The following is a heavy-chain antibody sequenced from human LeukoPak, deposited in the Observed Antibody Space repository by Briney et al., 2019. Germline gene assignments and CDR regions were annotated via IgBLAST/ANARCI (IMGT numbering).Heavy chain of an antibody. V-gene: IGHV3-13*01. D-gene: IGHD1-1*01. J-gene: IGHJ3*02. CDR3: VLGAYWNDDKNAFHI. CDR1: GLTFSSYD. Sequence: PGGSLRLSCAASGLTFSSYDMHWVRQVPGEGLEWVSSIGGTGDIYYAGSVKGRFTVSRDNAKKSLYLQMSSLRAGDTAVYFCVLGAYWNDDKNAFHIWGQGQWSPSLQ. CDR2: IGGTGDI.